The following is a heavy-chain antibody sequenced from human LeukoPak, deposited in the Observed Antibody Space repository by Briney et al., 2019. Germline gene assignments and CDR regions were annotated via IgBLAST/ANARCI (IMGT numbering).Heavy chain of an antibody. CDR1: CHSISKHY. V-gene: IGHV4-59*11. CDR2: MYNRGST. J-gene: IGHJ4*02. CDR3: ARAEKAVTGTLDY. D-gene: IGHD6-19*01. Sequence: PSDPLSLTRTLSCHSISKHYWSWIRHSPGKTLELIGYMYNRGSTIYNPSLKSRVTISTDTSKNQFSLRLTSVTAADTAVYYCARAEKAVTGTLDYWGQGTLITVSS.